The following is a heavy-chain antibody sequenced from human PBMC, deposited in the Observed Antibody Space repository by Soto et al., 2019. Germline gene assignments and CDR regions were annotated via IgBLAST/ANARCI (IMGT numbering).Heavy chain of an antibody. Sequence: PGGSLRLSCTASGFTFGDYAMSWFRQAPGKGLEWVGFIRSKAYGGTTEYAASVKGRFTISRDDSKSIAYLQMNSLKTEDTAVYYCTRVYYGDYTPGGYPWGQGTLVTVSS. V-gene: IGHV3-49*03. D-gene: IGHD4-17*01. CDR2: IRSKAYGGTT. CDR1: GFTFGDYA. CDR3: TRVYYGDYTPGGYP. J-gene: IGHJ5*02.